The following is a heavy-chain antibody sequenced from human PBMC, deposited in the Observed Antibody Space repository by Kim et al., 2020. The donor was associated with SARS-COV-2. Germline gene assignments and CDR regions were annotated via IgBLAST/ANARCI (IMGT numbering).Heavy chain of an antibody. D-gene: IGHD3-3*02. J-gene: IGHJ4*02. Sequence: ASVKVSCKTSGYTFIGHYIHWVRQAPGQGLEWMGRINPNSGGTNYAQKFQGRVTMTSDTSINTGYMELSRLVSDDTAVYYCASGPEAFMVSAYWGQGTLVSVSS. V-gene: IGHV1-2*06. CDR3: ASGPEAFMVSAY. CDR1: GYTFIGHY. CDR2: INPNSGGT.